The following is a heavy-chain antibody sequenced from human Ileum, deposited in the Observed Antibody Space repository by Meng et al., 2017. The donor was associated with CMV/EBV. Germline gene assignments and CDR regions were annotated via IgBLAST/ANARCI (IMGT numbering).Heavy chain of an antibody. Sequence: SGFTFTNYAMGWVRQGPGKGLEWVSVISGSGDTTNYAGSVKGRFTTSRDNSKNILYLQMNTLGAEDTAVYYCVRCDGDYYYYGMDVWGQGTTVTVSS. J-gene: IGHJ6*02. CDR1: GFTFTNYA. CDR2: ISGSGDTT. D-gene: IGHD4-17*01. CDR3: VRCDGDYYYYGMDV. V-gene: IGHV3-23*01.